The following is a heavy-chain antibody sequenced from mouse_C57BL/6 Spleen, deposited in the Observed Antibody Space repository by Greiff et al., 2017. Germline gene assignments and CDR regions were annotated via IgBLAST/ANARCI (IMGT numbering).Heavy chain of an antibody. CDR3: ARGMGGAMDY. Sequence: VQLQESGAELVKPGASVKISCKASGYAFSSYWMNWVKQMPGTGLEWIGQIYPGDGDTNYNGKFKGKATLTADKSSSTAYMQLSSLTSEDSAVYFCARGMGGAMDYWGQGTSVTVSS. CDR2: IYPGDGDT. V-gene: IGHV1-80*01. D-gene: IGHD2-3*01. J-gene: IGHJ4*01. CDR1: GYAFSSYW.